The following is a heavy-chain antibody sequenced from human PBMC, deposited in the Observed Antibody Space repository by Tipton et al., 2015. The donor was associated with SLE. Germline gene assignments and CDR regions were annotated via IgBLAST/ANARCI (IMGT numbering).Heavy chain of an antibody. CDR2: IYHSGRT. CDR3: ARDRVVVMGFDP. CDR1: GGSISSSSYY. Sequence: TLSLTCTVSGGSISSSSYYWGWIRQPPGKGLEWIGSIYHSGRTYYNPSLKSRVTISVDTSKNQFSLKLSSVTAADTAVYYCARDRVVVMGFDPWGQGTLVTVSS. J-gene: IGHJ5*02. V-gene: IGHV4-39*07. D-gene: IGHD3-22*01.